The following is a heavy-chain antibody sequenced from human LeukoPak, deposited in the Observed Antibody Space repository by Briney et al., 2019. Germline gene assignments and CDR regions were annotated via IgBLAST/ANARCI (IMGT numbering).Heavy chain of an antibody. V-gene: IGHV4-31*03. Sequence: PSQTLSLTCTVSGGSVRSGDHYWSWIRQHPGKGLEWIGFIHYSGSTYYNPSLKSRVTISVDTSKNQFSLQLSSVTAADTAVYYCANTGAYYDFWSARNAFDIWGQGTMVTVSS. J-gene: IGHJ3*02. D-gene: IGHD3-3*01. CDR3: ANTGAYYDFWSARNAFDI. CDR2: IHYSGST. CDR1: GGSVRSGDHY.